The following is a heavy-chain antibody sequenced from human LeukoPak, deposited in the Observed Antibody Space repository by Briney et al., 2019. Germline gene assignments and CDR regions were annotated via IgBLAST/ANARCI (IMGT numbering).Heavy chain of an antibody. CDR1: GVTLSTRG. CDR3: VKNGWLDY. Sequence: PGGSLRLSCAASGVTLSTRGMSWVRQAPGKGLEWISGMAGSGTTYYADSVRGRFTLSRDNVENSLYLLMNSLRVDDTAVYYCVKNGWLDYWGQGIVVTVSS. V-gene: IGHV3-23*01. J-gene: IGHJ4*02. CDR2: MAGSGTT. D-gene: IGHD6-19*01.